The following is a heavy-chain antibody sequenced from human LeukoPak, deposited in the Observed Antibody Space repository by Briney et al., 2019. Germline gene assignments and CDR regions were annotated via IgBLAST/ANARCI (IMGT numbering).Heavy chain of an antibody. Sequence: ASVTVSCKASGYTFNTYGITWVRQAPGHGLEWMGWISSYNGDTSYAANVQGRITLTKDTSASTAYLELRSLRSDDTAVYYCARISCSSSSCTYSGRRRVRGGSLDPWGQGTLVTVSS. CDR1: GYTFNTYG. CDR3: ARISCSSSSCTYSGRRRVRGGSLDP. CDR2: ISSYNGDT. D-gene: IGHD2-2*01. V-gene: IGHV1-18*01. J-gene: IGHJ5*02.